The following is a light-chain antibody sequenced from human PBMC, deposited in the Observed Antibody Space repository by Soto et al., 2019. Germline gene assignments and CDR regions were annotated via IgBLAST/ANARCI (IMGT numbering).Light chain of an antibody. CDR2: SGY. Sequence: FVVTQSPDTLSLSPGEPATLSCRASQSVSSSVAWYQHKPGQSPRLVVYSGYKRSPGIPARFSGSGSGTDRTLTISSLKDDDFAIYYCQQYNGYRLAFGGGTKV. CDR1: QSVSSS. CDR3: QQYNGYRLA. J-gene: IGKJ4*01. V-gene: IGKV3-15*01.